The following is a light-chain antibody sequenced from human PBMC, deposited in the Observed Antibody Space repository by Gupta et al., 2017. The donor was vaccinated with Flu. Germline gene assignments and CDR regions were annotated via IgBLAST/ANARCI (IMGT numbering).Light chain of an antibody. CDR2: GAS. Sequence: GSMPLSPGDRATRSCRASQRVSSRIYLDWYQQKPGQAPRLLIYGASNRAKGIPERFSGSGSGKDVTLTSSRPEPEDFAVYYWHHDGSSKTFGQGTKVEIK. V-gene: IGKV3-20*01. CDR1: QRVSSRIY. CDR3: HHDGSSKT. J-gene: IGKJ1*01.